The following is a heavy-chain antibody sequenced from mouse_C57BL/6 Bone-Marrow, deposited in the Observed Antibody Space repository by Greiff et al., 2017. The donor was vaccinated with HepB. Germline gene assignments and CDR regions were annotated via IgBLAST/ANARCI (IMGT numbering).Heavy chain of an antibody. Sequence: VQLQQSGPELVKPGASVKISCKASGYAFSSSWMNWVKQRPGKGLEWIGRIYPGDGDTNYNGKFKGQATLTADKASITAYMQLSSLTSEDSAVYFCAIYGSSYYFDYWGQGTTLTVSS. CDR1: GYAFSSSW. CDR3: AIYGSSYYFDY. D-gene: IGHD1-1*01. V-gene: IGHV1-82*01. J-gene: IGHJ2*01. CDR2: IYPGDGDT.